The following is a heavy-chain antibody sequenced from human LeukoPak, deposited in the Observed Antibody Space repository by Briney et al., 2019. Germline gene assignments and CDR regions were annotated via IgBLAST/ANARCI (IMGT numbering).Heavy chain of an antibody. CDR2: ISGGSSTM. J-gene: IGHJ6*03. D-gene: IGHD3-9*01. CDR3: ARDRGQTGYYWSYYYYMDV. Sequence: GGSLRLSCAASGFTFSDYSMNWVRQAPGKGLEWVSYISGGSSTMYYADSVKGRFTISRDNAKNSLYLQMNSLRAEDTAVYYCARDRGQTGYYWSYYYYMDVWGVGTTVTVSS. CDR1: GFTFSDYS. V-gene: IGHV3-48*01.